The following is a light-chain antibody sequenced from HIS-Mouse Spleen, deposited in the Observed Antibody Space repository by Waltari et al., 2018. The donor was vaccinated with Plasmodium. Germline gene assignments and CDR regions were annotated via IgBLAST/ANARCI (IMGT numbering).Light chain of an antibody. J-gene: IGLJ3*02. CDR2: EES. CDR1: ALPKKY. CDR3: YSTDSSGNHRV. V-gene: IGLV3-10*01. Sequence: SYELTQPPSVSVSPGQTARITCSGDALPKKYAYWYQQKSGQSPVLVIYEESKRPSGIPESFSDSSAGTMATLTIRGAQVEDEADYYCYSTDSSGNHRVFGGGTKLTVL.